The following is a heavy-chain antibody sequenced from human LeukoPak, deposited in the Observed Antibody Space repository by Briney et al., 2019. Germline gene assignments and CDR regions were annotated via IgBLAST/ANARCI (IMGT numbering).Heavy chain of an antibody. V-gene: IGHV3-23*01. Sequence: GGSLRLSCAASGFTFSSYAMSWVRQAPGKGLEGVSAISGSGGSTYYADSVKGGLTISRDNSNTTLYLQMNSLRAEDTAVYYCAKDLMAVTDYYYYYGMDVWGQGTTVTVSS. CDR1: GFTFSSYA. D-gene: IGHD2-21*02. CDR3: AKDLMAVTDYYYYYGMDV. J-gene: IGHJ6*02. CDR2: ISGSGGST.